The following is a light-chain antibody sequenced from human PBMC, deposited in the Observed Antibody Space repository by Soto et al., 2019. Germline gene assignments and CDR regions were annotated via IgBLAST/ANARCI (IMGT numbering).Light chain of an antibody. CDR1: HSVTSNY. CDR3: QQYDYLVT. J-gene: IGKJ5*01. V-gene: IGKV3-20*01. CDR2: GAS. Sequence: EIVLTQSPGTLSLSPGERATLSCRASHSVTSNYLAWYQQRPGQAPRLLIYGASSRATGIPDRFSGSGSGTDFTLTISRLEPEDLAVYYCQQYDYLVTFGQGTRLEIK.